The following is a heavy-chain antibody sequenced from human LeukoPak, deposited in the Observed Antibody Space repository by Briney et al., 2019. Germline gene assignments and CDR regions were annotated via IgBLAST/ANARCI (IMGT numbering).Heavy chain of an antibody. J-gene: IGHJ2*01. CDR2: VSGSGGST. D-gene: IGHD6-19*01. CDR1: VFTFSSYA. CDR3: AQKWSHSRGWANPPRRSNWYFDL. V-gene: IGHV3-23*01. Sequence: GGSLRLSCAASVFTFSSYAMSWVRQAPGKGLEWVSAVSGSGGSTYYADSVKGRFTISRDNSKNTLYLQMNSLRAEDTAVYYCAQKWSHSRGWANPPRRSNWYFDLWGRGTLVTVSS.